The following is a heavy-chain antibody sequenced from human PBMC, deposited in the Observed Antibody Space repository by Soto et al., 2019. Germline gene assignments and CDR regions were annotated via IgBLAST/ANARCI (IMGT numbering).Heavy chain of an antibody. CDR1: GFTVSTKY. Sequence: GGSLRLSCAASGFTVSTKYMSWVRQAPGKGLEWVSVIYSGGSTFYADSVRGRFAISRDNSKSTVNLQMNSLRAEDTAVYYCARDPWAADYWGQGTLVTVSS. CDR3: ARDPWAADY. V-gene: IGHV3-66*01. CDR2: IYSGGST. J-gene: IGHJ4*02. D-gene: IGHD3-16*01.